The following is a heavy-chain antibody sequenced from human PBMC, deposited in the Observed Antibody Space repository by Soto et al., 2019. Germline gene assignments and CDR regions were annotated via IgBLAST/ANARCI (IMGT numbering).Heavy chain of an antibody. J-gene: IGHJ4*02. V-gene: IGHV4-31*03. CDR1: GDSISSGGHY. Sequence: QVQLQESGPRLVKPSQTVSLTCTVSGDSISSGGHYWTWIRQHPGKGLEWIGFIYYTGTTYYNPSLQSRVSISVDTSNNQFSLELTSVTAADTAVYYCARAGPYDFWSGYPFEYWGQGTLVTVSS. CDR3: ARAGPYDFWSGYPFEY. CDR2: IYYTGTT. D-gene: IGHD3-3*01.